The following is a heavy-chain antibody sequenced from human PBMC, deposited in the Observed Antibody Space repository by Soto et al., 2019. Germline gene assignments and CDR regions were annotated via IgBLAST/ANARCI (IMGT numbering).Heavy chain of an antibody. Sequence: GSLRLSCAASGFTFSGYYMSWIRQAPGKGLEWVSYISSSGSTIYYADSVKGRFTISRDNAKNSLYLQMNSLRAEDTAVYYCARDLHYGDYRGNYNWFDPWGQGTLVTVSS. CDR2: ISSSGSTI. V-gene: IGHV3-11*01. J-gene: IGHJ5*02. D-gene: IGHD4-17*01. CDR1: GFTFSGYY. CDR3: ARDLHYGDYRGNYNWFDP.